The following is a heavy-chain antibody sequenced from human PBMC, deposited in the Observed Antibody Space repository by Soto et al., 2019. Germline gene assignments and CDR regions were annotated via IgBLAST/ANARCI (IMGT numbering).Heavy chain of an antibody. CDR2: VSHDGRNT. CDR1: GFTFSDYA. CDR3: AKGGRQWLVPSDFNY. V-gene: IGHV3-30*18. D-gene: IGHD6-19*01. Sequence: VQLVESGGGVVQPGRSLRLSCAASGFTFSDYAIHWVRQSPGKGLEWVAVVSHDGRNTHYADSVKGRFNISRDSSKNTGSLEMTSLGSEETAVYYCAKGGRQWLVPSDFNYWGQGALVTVSS. J-gene: IGHJ4*02.